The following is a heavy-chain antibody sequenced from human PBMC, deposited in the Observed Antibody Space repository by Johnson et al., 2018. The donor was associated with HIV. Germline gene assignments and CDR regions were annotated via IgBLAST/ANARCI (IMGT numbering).Heavy chain of an antibody. CDR1: GFTFSSYA. CDR2: ISYDGSNK. J-gene: IGHJ3*02. D-gene: IGHD2-15*01. Sequence: QVQLVESGGGVVQPGRSLRLSCAASGFTFSSYAMHWVRQAPGKGLEWVAVISYDGSNKYYADSVKGRFTISRDNSKNTLYLQMNSLRAEDTAVYYCARGPHEVVVVAATSAFDIWGQWTMVTVSS. V-gene: IGHV3-30-3*01. CDR3: ARGPHEVVVVAATSAFDI.